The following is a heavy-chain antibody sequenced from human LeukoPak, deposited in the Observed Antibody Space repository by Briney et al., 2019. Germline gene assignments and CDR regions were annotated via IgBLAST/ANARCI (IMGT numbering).Heavy chain of an antibody. D-gene: IGHD3-22*01. CDR2: ISASGGST. CDR1: GFTFSSSA. Sequence: GGSLRLSCAASGFTFSSSAMSWVRQVPGKGLEWVSGISASGGSTYYADSVRGRFTISRDNSKNTLYVQMNSLRDEDTAVYYCAKDRYDSSGHGDYWGQGTLVTVSS. V-gene: IGHV3-23*01. J-gene: IGHJ4*02. CDR3: AKDRYDSSGHGDY.